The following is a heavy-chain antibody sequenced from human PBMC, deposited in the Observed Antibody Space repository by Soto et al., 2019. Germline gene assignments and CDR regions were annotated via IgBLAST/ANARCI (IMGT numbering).Heavy chain of an antibody. CDR2: IYYSGSS. J-gene: IGHJ4*02. CDR1: SGSISGYY. D-gene: IGHD1-1*01. V-gene: IGHV4-59*08. Sequence: SETLSLTCTVSSGSISGYYWSWIRQPPGKGLEWIAYIYYSGSSNSNPSLKSRVTISVDTSKNQFSLKLSSVTAADTAVYYCARHSNEYRKSLDYWGQGTLVTVSS. CDR3: ARHSNEYRKSLDY.